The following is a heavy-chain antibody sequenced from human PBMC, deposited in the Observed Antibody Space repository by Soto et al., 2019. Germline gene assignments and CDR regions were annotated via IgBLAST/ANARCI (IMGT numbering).Heavy chain of an antibody. CDR1: GFTFSIYG. CDR2: IWYDGSNK. Sequence: PGGSLRLSCAASGFTFSIYGMHWVRQAPGKGLEWVAVIWYDGSNKYYADSVKGRFTISRDNSKNTLYLQMNSLRAEDTAVYYCARDLALWFGESGGYYYYGMDVWGQGTTVTVSS. V-gene: IGHV3-33*01. D-gene: IGHD3-10*01. J-gene: IGHJ6*02. CDR3: ARDLALWFGESGGYYYYGMDV.